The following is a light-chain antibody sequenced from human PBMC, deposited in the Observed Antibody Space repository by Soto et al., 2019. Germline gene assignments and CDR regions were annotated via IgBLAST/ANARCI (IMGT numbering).Light chain of an antibody. CDR3: QHYGTSAL. Sequence: EIVLTQSPGTLSLSPGERATLSCRASQSVSSSYLAWYQQKPGQAPRLLIYDASRATGIPDRFSASGSGTDFTLTITRLEPEDCAVYYCQHYGTSALFGPGTKVDI. CDR2: DAS. V-gene: IGKV3-20*01. J-gene: IGKJ3*01. CDR1: QSVSSSY.